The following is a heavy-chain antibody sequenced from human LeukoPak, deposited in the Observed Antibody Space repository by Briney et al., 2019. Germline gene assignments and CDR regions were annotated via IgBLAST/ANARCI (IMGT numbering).Heavy chain of an antibody. V-gene: IGHV4-34*01. CDR2: INHSGST. CDR1: GGSFSGYY. CDR3: ARLRRVTISGGARSTFDI. Sequence: SETLSLTCAVYGGSFSGYYWSWIRQPPGKGLEWIGEINHSGSTNYNPSLKSRVTMSIDPSKNQFSLSLRSVTSTDTAVYYCARLRRVTISGGARSTFDIWGPGTMVTVSS. D-gene: IGHD3-3*01. J-gene: IGHJ3*02.